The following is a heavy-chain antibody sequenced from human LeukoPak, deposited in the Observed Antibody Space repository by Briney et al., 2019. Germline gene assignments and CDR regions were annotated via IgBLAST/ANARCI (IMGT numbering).Heavy chain of an antibody. CDR1: GGSMSSYY. D-gene: IGHD4/OR15-4a*01. CDR2: VHHSGRT. V-gene: IGHV4-59*01. J-gene: IGHJ1*01. Sequence: SETLSLTCTVSGGSMSSYYWSWIRQAPGKGLEWIGYVHHSGRTDSNPSLGSRVTMSVDTSTSQLSLNLTSVTTADTAVYFCARDLRAKYWGQGTLVFVPS. CDR3: ARDLRAKY.